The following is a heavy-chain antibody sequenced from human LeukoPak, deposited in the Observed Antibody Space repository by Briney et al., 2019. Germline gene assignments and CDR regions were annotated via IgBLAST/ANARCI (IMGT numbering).Heavy chain of an antibody. CDR3: AREERYYYDSSPGYFQH. V-gene: IGHV1-69*06. Sequence: GASVKVSCKASGYTFSDYYMHWVRQAPGQGLEWMGGIIPIFGTANYAQKFQGRVTITADKSTSTAYMELSSLRSEDTAVYYCAREERYYYDSSPGYFQHWGQGTLVTVSS. D-gene: IGHD3-22*01. CDR1: GYTFSDYY. J-gene: IGHJ1*01. CDR2: IIPIFGTA.